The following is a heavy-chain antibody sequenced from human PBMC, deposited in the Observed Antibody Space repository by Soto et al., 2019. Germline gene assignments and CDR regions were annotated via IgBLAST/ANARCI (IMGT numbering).Heavy chain of an antibody. CDR3: TKVGGLSDFWSGPLHFDL. Sequence: ESGGGLVQPGRSLRLSCAGSGFIFDDFAIHWVRQAPGKGLEWVSGISWNSDSIGYADSVKGRFNISRDNAKNSLYLQMIRLRVEDTALYYCTKVGGLSDFWSGPLHFDLWGQGTLVTVSS. V-gene: IGHV3-9*01. CDR1: GFIFDDFA. J-gene: IGHJ4*02. D-gene: IGHD3-3*01. CDR2: ISWNSDSI.